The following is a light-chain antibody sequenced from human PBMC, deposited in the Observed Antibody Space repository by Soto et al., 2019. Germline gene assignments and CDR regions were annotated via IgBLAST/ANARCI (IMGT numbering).Light chain of an antibody. CDR3: MQGAHWPPYT. V-gene: IGKV2-30*01. CDR1: QSPVYRDGNTY. J-gene: IGKJ2*01. CDR2: KVS. Sequence: DVVMTQSPLSLPVTLGQPASISCRSSQSPVYRDGNTYLNWLQQRPGQSPRRLIYKVSNRDSGVPDRFSGSGSGTDFTLKISRVEADDVGVYYCMQGAHWPPYTFGHGTMLDIK.